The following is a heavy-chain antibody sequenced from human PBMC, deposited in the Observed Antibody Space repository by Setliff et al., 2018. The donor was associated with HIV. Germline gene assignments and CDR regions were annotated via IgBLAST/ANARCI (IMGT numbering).Heavy chain of an antibody. J-gene: IGHJ6*02. V-gene: IGHV3-48*01. CDR3: AKDRDYISSRLTHFYYFGLDV. D-gene: IGHD3-16*01. CDR2: ISLTATRI. CDR1: GFTLSGYS. Sequence: HPGGSLRLSCAASGFTLSGYSMNWVRQAPGKGLEWVSYISLTATRIHYGDSVKGRFTISRYNAKNTLYLEMNSLRAEDTAVYYCAKDRDYISSRLTHFYYFGLDVWGQGTTVTVSS.